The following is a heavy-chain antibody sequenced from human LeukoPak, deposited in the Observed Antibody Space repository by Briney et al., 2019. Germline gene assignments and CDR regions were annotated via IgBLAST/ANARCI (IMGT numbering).Heavy chain of an antibody. J-gene: IGHJ4*02. V-gene: IGHV4-34*01. CDR2: INHSGST. Sequence: SETLSLTCAVYGGSFSGYYWSWIRQPPGKGLEWIGEINHSGSTNYNPSLKSRVTISVDTSKNQFSLKLSSATAADTAVYYCARGTNTYSSGWYSYFDYWGQGTLVTVSS. D-gene: IGHD6-19*01. CDR3: ARGTNTYSSGWYSYFDY. CDR1: GGSFSGYY.